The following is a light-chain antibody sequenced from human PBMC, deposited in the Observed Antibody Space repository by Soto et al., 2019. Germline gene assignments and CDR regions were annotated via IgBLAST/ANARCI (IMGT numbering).Light chain of an antibody. CDR3: KQYGSSPRT. CDR2: GSS. J-gene: IGKJ1*01. CDR1: QSVGSNS. Sequence: EVVLTQSPGAASLSTGHRPTVSCTATQSVGSNSLAWYQQKPGQAPRLLIYGSSSRATGIPDRFSGSGSGTDFTLTVSRLETEDFAVYYCKQYGSSPRTFGQGTKVDIK. V-gene: IGKV3-20*01.